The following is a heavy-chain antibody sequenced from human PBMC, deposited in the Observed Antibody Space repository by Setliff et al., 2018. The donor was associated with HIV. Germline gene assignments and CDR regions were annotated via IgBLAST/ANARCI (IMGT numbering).Heavy chain of an antibody. V-gene: IGHV4-38-2*01. CDR1: GYSISSGYY. CDR2: IYHSGGT. J-gene: IGHJ4*02. Sequence: PSETLSLTCAVSGYSISSGYYWGWIRQPPGRGLEWIGNIYHSGGTHYIPSLKSRLTMSVDTSKNQFSLKLSSVTAADTAVYYCARTRGYCSATSCYALRGPDYWGQGTLVTVSS. D-gene: IGHD2-2*01. CDR3: ARTRGYCSATSCYALRGPDY.